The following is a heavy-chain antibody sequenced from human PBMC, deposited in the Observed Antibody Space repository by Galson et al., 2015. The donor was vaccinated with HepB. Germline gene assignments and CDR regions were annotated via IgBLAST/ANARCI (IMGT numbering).Heavy chain of an antibody. D-gene: IGHD3-10*01. CDR1: GFTFRSYT. J-gene: IGHJ3*02. V-gene: IGHV3-21*04. CDR2: ISSNSNYI. CDR3: ARAYYYGLGGAFDI. Sequence: SLRLSCAASGFTFRSYTMNWVRQAPGKGLEWVSSISSNSNYIYYVDSVKGRFTISRDNAKNSLYLQMNSLRAEDTAVYYCARAYYYGLGGAFDIWGQGTMVTVS.